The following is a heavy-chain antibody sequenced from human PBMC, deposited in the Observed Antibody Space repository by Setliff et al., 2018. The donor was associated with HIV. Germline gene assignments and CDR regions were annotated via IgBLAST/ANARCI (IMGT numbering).Heavy chain of an antibody. CDR1: GFSFSSYS. CDR2: ISGSGGST. CDR3: ARDSSGWYRGWFDP. J-gene: IGHJ5*02. V-gene: IGHV3-23*01. D-gene: IGHD6-19*01. Sequence: PGGSLRLSCGASGFSFSSYSMNWVRQAPGKGLEWVSAISGSGGSTYYADSVKGRFTISRDNSKNTLYLQMNSLRAEDTAVYYCARDSSGWYRGWFDPWGQGTLVTVSS.